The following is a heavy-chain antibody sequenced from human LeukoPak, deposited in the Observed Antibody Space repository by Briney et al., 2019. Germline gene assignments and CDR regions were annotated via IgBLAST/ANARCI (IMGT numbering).Heavy chain of an antibody. CDR2: IIGGSGAST. J-gene: IGHJ2*01. Sequence: GGSLRLSRVASGFTFSSDAMTWVRQAPGKGLEWVAGIIGGSGASTYYADSAKGRFTVSRDNSRNTVYLQMNRLRAEDTALYYCAKDWHFDLWGRGTLVTVSS. CDR3: AKDWHFDL. CDR1: GFTFSSDA. V-gene: IGHV3-23*01.